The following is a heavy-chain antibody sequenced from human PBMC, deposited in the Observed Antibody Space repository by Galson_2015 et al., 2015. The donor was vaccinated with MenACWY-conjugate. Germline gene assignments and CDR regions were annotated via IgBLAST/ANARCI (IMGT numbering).Heavy chain of an antibody. Sequence: SLTCSVSGASISTDYWSWIRQPPGKGLAWIGYIHYSGSTKYNPSLKTRITMSLDTSENQFSLKLSSVTAADTAVYYCARWVAVKMIEYCGQGTLVTVSS. CDR1: GASISTDY. J-gene: IGHJ4*02. CDR2: IHYSGST. CDR3: ARWVAVKMIEY. V-gene: IGHV4-59*01. D-gene: IGHD6-19*01.